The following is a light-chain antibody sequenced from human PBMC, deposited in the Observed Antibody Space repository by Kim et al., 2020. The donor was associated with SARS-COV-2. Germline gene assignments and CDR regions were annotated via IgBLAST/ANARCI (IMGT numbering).Light chain of an antibody. CDR2: AAS. V-gene: IGKV1-8*01. Sequence: AIRMTQSPSSFSASTGDRVTITCRARQGISSYLAWYQQKPGKAPKLLIYAASTLQSGVPSRFSGSGSGTDFTLTISCLQSEDFATYYCQQYYSYPKTFGGGTKVDIK. J-gene: IGKJ4*01. CDR1: QGISSY. CDR3: QQYYSYPKT.